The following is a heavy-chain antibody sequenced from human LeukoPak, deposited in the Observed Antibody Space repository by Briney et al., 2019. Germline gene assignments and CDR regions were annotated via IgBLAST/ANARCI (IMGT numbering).Heavy chain of an antibody. D-gene: IGHD4-23*01. CDR1: GFTFSDHF. Sequence: GGSLRLSCEASGFTFSDHFMTWIRQAPGKGLEWISYISGSGATYYAASVKGRFTISRDNAQNSLWLQMSSLRAEDTAVYYCARDPMYNGGNSGAFDFWGQGTLVTVSS. J-gene: IGHJ3*01. V-gene: IGHV3-11*01. CDR3: ARDPMYNGGNSGAFDF. CDR2: ISGSGAT.